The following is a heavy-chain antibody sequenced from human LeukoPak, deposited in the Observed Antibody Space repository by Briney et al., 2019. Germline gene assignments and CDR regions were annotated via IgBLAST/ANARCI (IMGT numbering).Heavy chain of an antibody. Sequence: PSETLSLTCTVSGGSISSGSYYWSWIRQPAGKGLDWIGRIYTTGSTNYNPSLKSRVTISVDTSKNQFSLKLSSVTAADTAVYYCARAQRNVLRYFDFYYMDVWGKGTTVTISS. CDR1: GGSISSGSYY. V-gene: IGHV4-61*02. CDR3: ARAQRNVLRYFDFYYMDV. CDR2: IYTTGST. D-gene: IGHD3-9*01. J-gene: IGHJ6*03.